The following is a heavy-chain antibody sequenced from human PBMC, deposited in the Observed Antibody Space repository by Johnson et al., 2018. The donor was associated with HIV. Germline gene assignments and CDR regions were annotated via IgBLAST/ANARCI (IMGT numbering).Heavy chain of an antibody. J-gene: IGHJ3*02. D-gene: IGHD1-14*01. Sequence: VQLVESGGGLVQPGRSLRLSCAASGFTFDDYAMHWVRQAPGKGLEWVSGISWNSGSIGYADSVKGRFTISRDNAKNSLYLQMNRLRTEDTAVYSCASARWEEPIRGAFDIWGQGTMVTVSS. CDR2: ISWNSGSI. CDR3: ASARWEEPIRGAFDI. CDR1: GFTFDDYA. V-gene: IGHV3-9*01.